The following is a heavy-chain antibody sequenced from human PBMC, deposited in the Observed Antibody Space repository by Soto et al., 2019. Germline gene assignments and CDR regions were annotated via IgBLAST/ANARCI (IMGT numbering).Heavy chain of an antibody. V-gene: IGHV3-30*18. CDR1: GFTFSSYG. CDR2: ISYDGSNK. Sequence: GGSLKLSRAASGFTFSSYGMHWFRQAPGKGLEWVAVISYDGSNKYYADSVKGRFTISRDNSKNTLYLQMNSLRVEDTAMYYCAKNPGYNSGWYSIDYWGQGT. J-gene: IGHJ4*02. CDR3: AKNPGYNSGWYSIDY. D-gene: IGHD6-19*01.